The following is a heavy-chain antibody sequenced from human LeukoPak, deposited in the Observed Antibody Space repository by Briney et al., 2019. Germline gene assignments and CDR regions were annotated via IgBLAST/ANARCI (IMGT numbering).Heavy chain of an antibody. V-gene: IGHV3-74*01. J-gene: IGHJ4*02. CDR2: IRGDWHDT. CDR1: GFRFSDFW. D-gene: IGHD3-10*01. CDR3: ASDRVLGSGSLDN. Sequence: GGSLRLSCTASGFRFSDFWMHWVRQAPGKGLVWVSRIRGDWHDTTYADSVKGRFTMSRDNAQNTLYLQMNSLRVEDTAVHYCASDRVLGSGSLDNWGQGTLVTVSS.